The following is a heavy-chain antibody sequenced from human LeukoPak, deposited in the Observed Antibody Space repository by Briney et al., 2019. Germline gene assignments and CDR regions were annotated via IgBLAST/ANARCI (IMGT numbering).Heavy chain of an antibody. V-gene: IGHV3-74*01. CDR3: ARDGSLPDY. Sequence: GGSLRLSCAASEFTFSNHWMHWVRQAPGEGLVWVSYINSDGSSTSYADYVKGRFTISRDNARNTLYLQMNSLRVKDTAVYYCARDGSLPDYWGQGTLVTVSS. J-gene: IGHJ4*02. CDR1: EFTFSNHW. CDR2: INSDGSST.